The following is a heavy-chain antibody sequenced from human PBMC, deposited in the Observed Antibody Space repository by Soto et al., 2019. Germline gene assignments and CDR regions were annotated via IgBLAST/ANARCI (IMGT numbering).Heavy chain of an antibody. CDR3: ARVSGYSLPDY. D-gene: IGHD5-12*01. CDR1: GYTFTNYA. V-gene: IGHV1-3*05. J-gene: IGHJ4*02. CDR2: INAGNGNT. Sequence: QVQLVQSGAEEKKPGASVKVSCKASGYTFTNYAMHWVRQAPGQRLEWMGWINAGNGNTKYSQKFQGRVTITRDTSASTAYMELRSLRSEDTAVYYCARVSGYSLPDYWGQGTLVTVSS.